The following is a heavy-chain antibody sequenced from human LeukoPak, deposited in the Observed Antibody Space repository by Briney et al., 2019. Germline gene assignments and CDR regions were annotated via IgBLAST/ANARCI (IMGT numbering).Heavy chain of an antibody. CDR3: ARFRTWGDKAFDY. J-gene: IGHJ4*02. CDR2: IGTTSGAI. D-gene: IGHD2-21*02. V-gene: IGHV3-48*01. Sequence: GGSLRLSCAASGFTFNAFGMNWVRQAPGKGLEWVSYIGTTSGAIYYADSVKGRFTISRDSAKNPLYLQMNSPRAEDTAVYYCARFRTWGDKAFDYWGQGTLVTVSS. CDR1: GFTFNAFG.